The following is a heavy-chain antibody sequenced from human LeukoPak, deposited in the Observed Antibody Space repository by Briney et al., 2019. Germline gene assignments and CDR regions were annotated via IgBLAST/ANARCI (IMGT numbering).Heavy chain of an antibody. Sequence: PSETLSLTCTVSGDSIRSTTYYWGWIRQPPGRGLEWIGSIYNSGTTYYNPSLKSRITISVDTSKNQFSLKLSSVTAADTAVYYCARTPAEITIFGVASEDYYYYGMDVWGQGTTVTVSS. CDR3: ARTPAEITIFGVASEDYYYYGMDV. CDR2: IYNSGTT. D-gene: IGHD3-3*01. V-gene: IGHV4-39*07. J-gene: IGHJ6*02. CDR1: GDSIRSTTYY.